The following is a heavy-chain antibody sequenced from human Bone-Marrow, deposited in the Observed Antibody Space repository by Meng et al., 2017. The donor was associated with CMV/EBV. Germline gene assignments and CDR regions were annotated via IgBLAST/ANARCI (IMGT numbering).Heavy chain of an antibody. CDR3: ARDRIVVVPAATNWFDP. D-gene: IGHD2-2*01. CDR1: GFTFSNYW. CDR2: IKSDGSDR. J-gene: IGHJ5*02. Sequence: GESLKISCTGSGFTFSNYWMHWLRQAPGKGLVWVSRIKSDGSDRSYADSVKGRFTISRDNAKNTLYLQMNSLRAEDTAVYYCARDRIVVVPAATNWFDPWGQGTLVTVSS. V-gene: IGHV3-74*01.